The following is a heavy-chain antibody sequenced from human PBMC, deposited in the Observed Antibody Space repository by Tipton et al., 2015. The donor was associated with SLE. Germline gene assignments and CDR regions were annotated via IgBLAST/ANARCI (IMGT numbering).Heavy chain of an antibody. V-gene: IGHV4-39*01. Sequence: TLSLTCTVSGGSISSSSYYRGWIRQPPGKGLEWVGSIYYSGSTYHNPSLKSRVTISVDTSKNQFPLKPGSVTAADTAVYYCARLGVGVTAIDYWGQGTLVTVSS. CDR1: GGSISSSSYY. CDR2: IYYSGST. J-gene: IGHJ4*02. CDR3: ARLGVGVTAIDY. D-gene: IGHD2-21*02.